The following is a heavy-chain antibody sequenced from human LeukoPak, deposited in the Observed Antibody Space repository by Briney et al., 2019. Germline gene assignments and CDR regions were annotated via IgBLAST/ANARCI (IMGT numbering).Heavy chain of an antibody. CDR3: ARVYDSSGYYNPTED. J-gene: IGHJ4*02. V-gene: IGHV4-39*01. D-gene: IGHD3-22*01. CDR1: GGSISSSSYY. Sequence: SETLSLTCTVSGGSISSSSYYWGWIRRPPGTGLEWIGSIYYSGSTYYNPSLKSRVTISVDTSKNQFSLKLSSVTAADTAVYYCARVYDSSGYYNPTEDWGQGTLVTVSS. CDR2: IYYSGST.